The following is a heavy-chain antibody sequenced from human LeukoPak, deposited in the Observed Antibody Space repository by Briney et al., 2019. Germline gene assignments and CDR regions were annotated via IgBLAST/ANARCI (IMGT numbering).Heavy chain of an antibody. CDR1: GGSFSGYY. D-gene: IGHD1-20*01. CDR3: ARAHNWKYGTFDY. CDR2: INHSGST. Sequence: PSETLSLTCAVYGGSFSGYYWSWIRQPPGKGLESIGEINHSGSTNYNPSLKSRVTISVDTSKNQFSLKLSSVTAADTAVYYCARAHNWKYGTFDYWGQGTLVTVSS. V-gene: IGHV4-34*01. J-gene: IGHJ4*02.